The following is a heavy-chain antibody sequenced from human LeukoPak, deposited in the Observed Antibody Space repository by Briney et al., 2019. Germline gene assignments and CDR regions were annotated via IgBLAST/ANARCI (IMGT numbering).Heavy chain of an antibody. CDR2: INHSGST. CDR3: ARGDMRGL. V-gene: IGHV4-34*01. CDR1: GGSFSDYY. Sequence: PSETLSLTCAVYGGSFSDYYWSWIRQPPGKGLEWIGEINHSGSTNYKPSLKSRVTISVDTSKNQFSLSLNSVTAADTAVYYCARGDMRGLWGQGTLVTVSS. D-gene: IGHD3-9*01. J-gene: IGHJ4*02.